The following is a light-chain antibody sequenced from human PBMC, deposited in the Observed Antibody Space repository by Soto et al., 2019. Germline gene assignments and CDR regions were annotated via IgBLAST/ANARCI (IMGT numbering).Light chain of an antibody. J-gene: IGKJ4*01. CDR1: QSVGSA. Sequence: EIVMTQSPATLSVSPGETATLSCRASQSVGSAVAWYQHKPGQAPRLLIVAASIRATGVPGRFSGGGSGTEVTLTICSLQSEDFAVYYCQQYKNWPPFTFGGWTTVEIK. CDR2: AAS. V-gene: IGKV3-15*01. CDR3: QQYKNWPPFT.